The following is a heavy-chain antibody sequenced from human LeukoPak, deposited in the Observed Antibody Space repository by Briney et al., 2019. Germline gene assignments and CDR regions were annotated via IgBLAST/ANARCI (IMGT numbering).Heavy chain of an antibody. CDR2: IYHTGSI. CDR1: GGSISSYY. CDR3: ARALQTRRFDY. V-gene: IGHV4-59*01. J-gene: IGHJ4*02. Sequence: SETLSLTCTVSGGSISSYYWSWIRQPPGKGLEWIGYIYHTGSINYNPSLKSRVTISVDTSKNQFPLKVNSVTAADTAVYYCARALQTRRFDYWGQGTLVTVSS.